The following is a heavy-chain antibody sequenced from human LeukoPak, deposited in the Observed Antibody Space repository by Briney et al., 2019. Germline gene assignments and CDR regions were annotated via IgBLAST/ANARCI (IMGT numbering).Heavy chain of an antibody. J-gene: IGHJ4*02. CDR1: GFTVSSNY. Sequence: GGSLRLSCAASGFTVSSNYMSWVRQAPGKGLEWVSVIYSGGSTYYADSVKGRFTISRDNSKNTLYLQMNSLRAEDTAVYYCASYYYDSSGYSGLGYWGRGTLVTVSS. CDR2: IYSGGST. V-gene: IGHV3-53*05. CDR3: ASYYYDSSGYSGLGY. D-gene: IGHD3-22*01.